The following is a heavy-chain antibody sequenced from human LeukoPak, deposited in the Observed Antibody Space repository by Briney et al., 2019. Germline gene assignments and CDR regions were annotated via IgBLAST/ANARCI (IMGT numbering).Heavy chain of an antibody. J-gene: IGHJ4*02. CDR2: ISYDGSNK. CDR1: GFTFSSYA. CDR3: AKDSSSWYDY. D-gene: IGHD6-13*01. Sequence: GGSLRLSCAASGFTFSSYAMSWVRQAPGKGLEWVAVISYDGSNKYYADSVKGRFTISRDNSKNTLYLQMNSLRAEDTAVYYCAKDSSSWYDYWGQGTLVTVSS. V-gene: IGHV3-30*18.